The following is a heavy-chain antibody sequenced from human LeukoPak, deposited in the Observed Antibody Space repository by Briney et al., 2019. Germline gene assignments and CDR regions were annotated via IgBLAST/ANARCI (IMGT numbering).Heavy chain of an antibody. J-gene: IGHJ5*02. CDR3: ARDQDTNNWFDP. V-gene: IGHV1-69*05. CDR1: GGTFNTYA. CDR2: IIPVFGTA. D-gene: IGHD2-8*01. Sequence: GASVKVSCRASGGTFNTYAINWVRQAPGQGLEWMGGIIPVFGTANYAQKFQSRVTITTDESTSTAYMELSSLRSEDTAVYYCARDQDTNNWFDPWGQGTLVTVSS.